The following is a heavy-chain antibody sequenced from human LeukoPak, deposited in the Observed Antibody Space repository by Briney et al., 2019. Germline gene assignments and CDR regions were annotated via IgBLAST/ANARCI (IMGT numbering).Heavy chain of an antibody. J-gene: IGHJ4*02. CDR1: GYTFSSYW. V-gene: IGHV5-51*01. CDR2: IYPGDSDT. CDR3: ARQNDFRLDY. Sequence: PGGSLRLSCTGSGYTFSSYWIGWVRQMPGKGLEWVGIIYPGDSDTIYSPSLQGQVTISVDTPIGTAYLQWSSLKASDTAIYYCARQNDFRLDYWGQGTLVTVSS. D-gene: IGHD3-3*01.